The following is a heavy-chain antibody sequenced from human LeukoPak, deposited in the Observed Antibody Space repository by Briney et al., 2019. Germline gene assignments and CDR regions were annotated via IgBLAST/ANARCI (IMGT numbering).Heavy chain of an antibody. J-gene: IGHJ4*02. CDR3: ARVYYREYESDY. V-gene: IGHV3-21*01. Sequence: PGGSLRLSCAASGFTFSSYSMNWGRQGPGKGREWVSSISISSSFIYYADSVKGRFTISRDNPKNSLYLQMNTLRAEDTAVYYCARVYYREYESDYWGQGTLVTVSS. CDR1: GFTFSSYS. D-gene: IGHD4-17*01. CDR2: ISISSSFI.